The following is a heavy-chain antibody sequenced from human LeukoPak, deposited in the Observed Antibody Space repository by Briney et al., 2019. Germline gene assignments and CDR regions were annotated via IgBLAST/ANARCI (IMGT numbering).Heavy chain of an antibody. CDR1: GFTFSDYS. CDR2: ISYSSSYI. J-gene: IGHJ4*02. D-gene: IGHD2-2*01. CDR3: AKGGTEAWDRYQFDY. Sequence: GGSLRLSCAASGFTFSDYSMNWVRQAPGKGLEWVSSISYSSSYIYYADSVKGRFTISRDNSKSTLYLQMNTLRVEDSGVYFCAKGGTEAWDRYQFDYWGQGTVVPVSS. V-gene: IGHV3-21*04.